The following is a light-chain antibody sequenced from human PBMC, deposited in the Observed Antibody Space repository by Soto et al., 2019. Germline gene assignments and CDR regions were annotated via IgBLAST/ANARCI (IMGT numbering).Light chain of an antibody. CDR1: NIGIKS. J-gene: IGLJ3*02. CDR2: DDG. Sequence: SYELTQAPSVSVAPGQTARITCGGNNIGIKSVHWYQQKPGQAPVLVVYDDGDRPSGIPERFSGSNSGNTATLTISGVEAGDEAVYYCQVWGDSNDNPVFGGGTKLTVL. CDR3: QVWGDSNDNPV. V-gene: IGLV3-21*02.